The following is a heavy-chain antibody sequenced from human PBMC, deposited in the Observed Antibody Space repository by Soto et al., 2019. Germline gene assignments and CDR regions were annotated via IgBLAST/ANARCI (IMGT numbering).Heavy chain of an antibody. D-gene: IGHD2-2*01. CDR2: ISYDGSNK. CDR3: AKETLGYCSSNSCYRGFDP. CDR1: GFTFSTYG. J-gene: IGHJ5*02. V-gene: IGHV3-30*18. Sequence: PGGSLRLSCAAPGFTFSTYGMHWVRQAPGKGLEWVAVISYDGSNKYYADSVKGRFTISRDNSKNTLYLQMNSLRAEDTAVYYCAKETLGYCSSNSCYRGFDPWGQGTLVTVSS.